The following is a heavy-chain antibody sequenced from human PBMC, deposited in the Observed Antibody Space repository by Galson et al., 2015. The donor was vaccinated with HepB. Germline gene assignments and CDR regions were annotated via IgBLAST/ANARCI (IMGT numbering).Heavy chain of an antibody. CDR2: IFAGGGST. V-gene: IGHV1-46*01. CDR3: ARETPDTYYFDS. J-gene: IGHJ4*02. Sequence: SVKVSRKASGYTLTNYHFHWVRQAPGQGPEWMGKIFAGGGSTRFAERFQGRVTLTRDSSTSTIYMEVSSLRSDDTAVYYCARETPDTYYFDSWGQGTLVTVSS. CDR1: GYTLTNYH. D-gene: IGHD2-15*01.